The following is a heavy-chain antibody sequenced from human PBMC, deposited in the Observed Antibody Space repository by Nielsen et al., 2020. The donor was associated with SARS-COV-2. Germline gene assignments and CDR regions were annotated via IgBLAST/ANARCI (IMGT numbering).Heavy chain of an antibody. J-gene: IGHJ4*02. V-gene: IGHV4-59*01. CDR2: IHYSGST. CDR1: GGSISSYY. CDR3: ARDFLGTFDY. D-gene: IGHD7-27*01. Sequence: SETLSLTCTVSGGSISSYYWSWIRQPPGKGLEWIGYIHYSGSTNYNPSLKSRVTISVDTSKNQFSLKLSSVTAADTAVYYCARDFLGTFDYWGQGTLVTVSS.